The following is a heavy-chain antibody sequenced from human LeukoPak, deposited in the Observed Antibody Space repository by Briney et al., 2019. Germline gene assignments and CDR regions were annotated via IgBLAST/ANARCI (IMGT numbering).Heavy chain of an antibody. Sequence: SETLSLTCTVSGGSIISYYWSWIRQPPGKGLEWIGYIHYSGSTNYNPSLKSRVTISVDTSKNQFSLKLTSVTAADTAVYYCARGGIADRLSRWGRGTLVTVSS. CDR1: GGSIISYY. CDR3: ARGGIADRLSR. CDR2: IHYSGST. J-gene: IGHJ4*02. V-gene: IGHV4-59*01. D-gene: IGHD6-6*01.